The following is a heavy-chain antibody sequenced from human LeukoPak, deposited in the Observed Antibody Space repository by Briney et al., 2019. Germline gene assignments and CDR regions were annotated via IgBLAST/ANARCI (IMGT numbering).Heavy chain of an antibody. V-gene: IGHV3-66*01. J-gene: IGHJ6*02. Sequence: GGSLRLSCAASGFTVISNYMSWVRQAPGKGLEWVSVIYSGGSTYYADSVKGRFTISRDNSKNTLYLQMNSLRAEDTAVYYCARGPSMISTQTQYYYYGMDVWGQGTTVTVSS. CDR1: GFTVISNY. CDR2: IYSGGST. CDR3: ARGPSMISTQTQYYYYGMDV. D-gene: IGHD3-22*01.